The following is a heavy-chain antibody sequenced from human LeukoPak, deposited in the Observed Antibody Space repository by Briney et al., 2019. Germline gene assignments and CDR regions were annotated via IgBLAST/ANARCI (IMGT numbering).Heavy chain of an antibody. Sequence: SETLSLTCTVSGGSISSSSYYWGWIRHPPGKGLEWIRSIYYSGTTYYNPSLKSRVTISVDTSKNQFSLKLGSVTAADTGVYYCARQLGYCSSTSCYADKVDYWGQGTLVTVSS. J-gene: IGHJ4*02. CDR2: IYYSGTT. CDR1: GGSISSSSYY. D-gene: IGHD2-2*01. CDR3: ARQLGYCSSTSCYADKVDY. V-gene: IGHV4-39*01.